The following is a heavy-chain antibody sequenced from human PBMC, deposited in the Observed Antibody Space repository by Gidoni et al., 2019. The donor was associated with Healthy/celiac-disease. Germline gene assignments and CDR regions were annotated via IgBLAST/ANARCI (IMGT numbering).Heavy chain of an antibody. D-gene: IGHD3-9*01. CDR3: ARGASLLRYFDWLSYYFDY. J-gene: IGHJ4*02. V-gene: IGHV4-34*01. CDR1: GGSFSGYY. Sequence: QVQLQQWGAGLLKPSETLSLTCAVYGGSFSGYYWSWIRQPPGKGLEWIGEINHSGSTNSNPSLKSRVTISVDTSKNQFSLKLSSVTAADTAVYYCARGASLLRYFDWLSYYFDYWGQGTLVTVSS. CDR2: INHSGST.